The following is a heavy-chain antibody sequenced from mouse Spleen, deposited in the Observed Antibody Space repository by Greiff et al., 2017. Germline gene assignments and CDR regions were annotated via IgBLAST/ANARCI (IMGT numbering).Heavy chain of an antibody. V-gene: IGHV1-15*01. CDR2: IDPETGGT. J-gene: IGHJ4*01. D-gene: IGHD2-14*01. CDR3: ARKNYRYDDAMDY. Sequence: QVQLKQSGAELVRPGASVTLSCKASGYTFTDYEMHWVKQTPVHGLEWIGAIDPETGGTAYNQKFKGKAILTADKSSSTAYMQLSSLTSEDSAVYYCARKNYRYDDAMDYWGQGTSVTVSS. CDR1: GYTFTDYE.